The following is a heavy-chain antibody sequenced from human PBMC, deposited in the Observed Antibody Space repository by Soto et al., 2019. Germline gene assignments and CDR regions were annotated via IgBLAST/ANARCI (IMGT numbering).Heavy chain of an antibody. V-gene: IGHV4-4*02. D-gene: IGHD6-19*01. CDR2: IYHTEDT. J-gene: IGHJ3*02. CDR3: ARVRSDGWYWAFDM. CDR1: DDSISSSNW. Sequence: QVQLQESGPGLVKPSETLSLTCAVSDDSISSSNWWTWVRQAPGKGLEWIGEIYHTEDTNYNPSRKSRVPISMDKSKNQFSLKVTSVIAADAAVDYCARVRSDGWYWAFDMWGQGTMVTVSS.